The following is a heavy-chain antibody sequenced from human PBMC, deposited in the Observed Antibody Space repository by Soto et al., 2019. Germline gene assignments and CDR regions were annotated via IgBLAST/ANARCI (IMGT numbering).Heavy chain of an antibody. Sequence: LRLSCAASGFTFSSYNMNWVRQAPGKGLEWVSYISSSGSTIYYADSVKGRFTISRDNAKNSLYLQMNSLRAEGTAVYYCARVAYYYDSSGYFYWGQGTLVTVSS. J-gene: IGHJ4*02. V-gene: IGHV3-48*01. CDR3: ARVAYYYDSSGYFY. CDR2: ISSSGSTI. D-gene: IGHD3-22*01. CDR1: GFTFSSYN.